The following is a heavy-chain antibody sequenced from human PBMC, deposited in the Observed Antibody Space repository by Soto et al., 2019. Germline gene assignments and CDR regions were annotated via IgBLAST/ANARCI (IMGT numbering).Heavy chain of an antibody. CDR2: IKEDGSEK. Sequence: GGSLRLSCAASGFTFSSYWMTWVRQAPGKGLEWVTNIKEDGSEKYYVDSVKGRFTISRDNANNSLYLEMNSLRAEDTAIYYCARYYDGSGNSDAFDIWGQGTMVTVSS. J-gene: IGHJ3*02. V-gene: IGHV3-7*03. D-gene: IGHD3-22*01. CDR3: ARYYDGSGNSDAFDI. CDR1: GFTFSSYW.